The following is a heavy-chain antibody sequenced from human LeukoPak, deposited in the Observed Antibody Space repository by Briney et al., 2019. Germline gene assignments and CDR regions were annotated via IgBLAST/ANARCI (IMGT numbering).Heavy chain of an antibody. CDR3: TRVDYYDSSGYPGMGYFDY. Sequence: GGSLRLSCTASGFTFGDYAMSWVRQAPGKGLEWVGFIRSRAYGGTTEYAASVKGRFTISRDDSKSIAYLQMNSLKTEDTAVYYCTRVDYYDSSGYPGMGYFDYWGQGTLVTVSS. J-gene: IGHJ4*02. CDR1: GFTFGDYA. CDR2: IRSRAYGGTT. V-gene: IGHV3-49*04. D-gene: IGHD3-22*01.